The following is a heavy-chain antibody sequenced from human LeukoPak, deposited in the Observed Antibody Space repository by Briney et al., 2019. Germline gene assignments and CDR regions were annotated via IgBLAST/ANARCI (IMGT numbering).Heavy chain of an antibody. CDR3: AKGGSSWSHFDY. CDR1: GFTFSSYA. J-gene: IGHJ4*02. V-gene: IGHV3-23*01. CDR2: ISGSGGGT. Sequence: SGGSLRLSCAASGFTFSSYAMSWVRQAPGKGLEWVSVISGSGGGTYYADSVKGRFTISRDNSKNTLYLQMNSLRAEDTAVYYCAKGGSSWSHFDYWGQGTLVTVSS. D-gene: IGHD6-13*01.